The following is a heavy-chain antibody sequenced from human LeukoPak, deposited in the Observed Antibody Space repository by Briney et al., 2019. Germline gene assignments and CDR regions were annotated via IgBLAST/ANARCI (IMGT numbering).Heavy chain of an antibody. V-gene: IGHV1-18*04. CDR2: ISAYNGNT. J-gene: IGHJ4*02. CDR1: GYTFTSYG. D-gene: IGHD2-15*01. Sequence: ASVKVSCKASGYTFTSYGFSWVRQAPGQGPEWMGWISAYNGNTNYAQKLQGRVTMTTDTSTSTAYMELRSLRSDDTAVYYCAREGSGGSPMEYWGQGTLVTVSS. CDR3: AREGSGGSPMEY.